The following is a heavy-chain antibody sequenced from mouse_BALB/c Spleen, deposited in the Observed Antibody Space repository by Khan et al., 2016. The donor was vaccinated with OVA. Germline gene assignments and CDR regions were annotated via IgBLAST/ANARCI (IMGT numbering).Heavy chain of an antibody. V-gene: IGHV5-6*01. CDR3: ADHLSWSFVY. CDR1: GFTFSSYS. J-gene: IGHJ3*01. CDR2: ISSGGDHT. Sequence: EVELVESGGDLVKPGGSLKLSCAASGFTFSSYSMSWVRQTPDKRLEWVASISSGGDHTYYLDSVKGRFTLSRDNAKNTLYLQMSALKSEDTAMYYCADHLSWSFVYWGQGTLVTVSA.